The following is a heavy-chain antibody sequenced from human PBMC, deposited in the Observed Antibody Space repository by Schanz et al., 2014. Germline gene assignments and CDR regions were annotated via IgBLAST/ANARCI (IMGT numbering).Heavy chain of an antibody. CDR3: TRGGYSYALSAFDI. V-gene: IGHV1-18*01. CDR1: GYTFTSHG. Sequence: VQLEQSGAEVKKPGASVKVSCKASGYTFTSHGISGVRQAPGQGLEWMGWITAYNGDTNYALKLQGRVTMTTDTSTGTAYMELRSLRSDDTALYYCTRGGYSYALSAFDIWGQGTMVTVSS. J-gene: IGHJ3*02. D-gene: IGHD5-18*01. CDR2: ITAYNGDT.